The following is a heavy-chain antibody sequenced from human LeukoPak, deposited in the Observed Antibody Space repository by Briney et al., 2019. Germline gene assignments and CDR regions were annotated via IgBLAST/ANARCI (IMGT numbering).Heavy chain of an antibody. Sequence: GGSLRLSCAVSGFTFSRYSMNWVRQAPGKGLDWVSFISSSSIYTYYADSVKGRFTISRDNAKNSLYLQMNSLRADDMAVYYCARDPRGPNAYDSSGRDSLDNWGQGTLVTVSS. D-gene: IGHD3-22*01. V-gene: IGHV3-21*01. J-gene: IGHJ4*02. CDR1: GFTFSRYS. CDR3: ARDPRGPNAYDSSGRDSLDN. CDR2: ISSSSIYT.